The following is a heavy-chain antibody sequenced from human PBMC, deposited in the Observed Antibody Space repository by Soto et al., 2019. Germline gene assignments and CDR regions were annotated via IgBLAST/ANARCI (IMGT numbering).Heavy chain of an antibody. CDR2: FDPEDGEA. V-gene: IGHV1-24*01. CDR3: ATHNYGTDAFDI. CDR1: GYTLTELS. D-gene: IGHD4-17*01. J-gene: IGHJ3*02. Sequence: SVKVSCKVSGYTLTELSMHWVRQAPGKGLEWMGGFDPEDGEAIYAQKFQGRVTMTEDTSTDTAYMELSSLRSEDTAVYYCATHNYGTDAFDIWGQGTMVTVSS.